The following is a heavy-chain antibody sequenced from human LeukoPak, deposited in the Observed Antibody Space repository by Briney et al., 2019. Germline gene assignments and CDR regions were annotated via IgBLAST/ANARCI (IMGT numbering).Heavy chain of an antibody. CDR2: IYPGDSRT. J-gene: IGHJ5*02. D-gene: IGHD6-13*01. Sequence: GESLKISCEGFGYTFTKYWIGWVRQMPGKGLGWMGAIYPGDSRTRYSPAFQGQVTISADRSINTAYLQWSSLKASDTAIYYCACRDLTSTWTGPCGQGTLVTVYS. V-gene: IGHV5-51*01. CDR3: ACRDLTSTWTGP. CDR1: GYTFTKYW.